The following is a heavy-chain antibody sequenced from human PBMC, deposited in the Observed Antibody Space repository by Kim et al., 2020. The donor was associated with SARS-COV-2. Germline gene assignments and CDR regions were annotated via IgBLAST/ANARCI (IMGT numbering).Heavy chain of an antibody. V-gene: IGHV3-23*01. CDR2: ISGGAVNK. D-gene: IGHD2-21*01. Sequence: GGSLRLSCVASGFTFDTYAMSWVRQAPGKGLEWVSVISGGAVNKSYADSVRGRFTISRDNSKNMLSLQMNSLRDEDTAPYYCAKMVILDGYNYFYYYAM. CDR1: GFTFDTYA. CDR3: AKMVILDGYNYFYYYAM. J-gene: IGHJ6*01.